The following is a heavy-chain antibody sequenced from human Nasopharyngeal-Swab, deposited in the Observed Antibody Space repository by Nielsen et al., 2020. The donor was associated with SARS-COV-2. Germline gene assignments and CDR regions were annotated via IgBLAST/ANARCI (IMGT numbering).Heavy chain of an antibody. CDR3: VCGETTPSDY. V-gene: IGHV3-74*01. CDR2: INSDGSII. D-gene: IGHD2-15*01. J-gene: IGHJ4*02. Sequence: WMRQSPGKGLVWVSRINSDGSIIDYADSVKGRFTISRDNARNTLNLQMNSLRAEDTALYYCVCGETTPSDYWGQGTLVTVSS.